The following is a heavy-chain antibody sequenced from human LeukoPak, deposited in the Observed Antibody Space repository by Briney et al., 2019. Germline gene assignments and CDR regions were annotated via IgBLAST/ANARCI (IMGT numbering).Heavy chain of an antibody. V-gene: IGHV4-59*08. CDR3: ATRSHIAAAGSGYYGMDV. CDR2: IYYSGST. Sequence: ASETLSLTCTVSGGSISSYYWSWIRQPPGKGLECIGDIYYSGSTNYNPSLKSRVTISVDTSKNQFSLKLSSVTAADTAVYYCATRSHIAAAGSGYYGMDVWGQGTTVTVSS. D-gene: IGHD6-13*01. CDR1: GGSISSYY. J-gene: IGHJ6*02.